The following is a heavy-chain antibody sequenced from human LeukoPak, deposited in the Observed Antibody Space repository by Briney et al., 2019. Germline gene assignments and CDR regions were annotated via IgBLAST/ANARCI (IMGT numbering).Heavy chain of an antibody. J-gene: IGHJ4*02. CDR1: GFTFSTYW. V-gene: IGHV3-74*01. D-gene: IGHD4-17*01. CDR3: ARGRYYLDS. CDR2: FNSDGRSA. Sequence: GGSLRLSCAASGFTFSTYWMHWVRQAPGKGLVWASRFNSDGRSAYYADSVKGRFAISRDNAKNTLYLQMNSLRAEDTAVYYCARGRYYLDSWGQGTLVTVSS.